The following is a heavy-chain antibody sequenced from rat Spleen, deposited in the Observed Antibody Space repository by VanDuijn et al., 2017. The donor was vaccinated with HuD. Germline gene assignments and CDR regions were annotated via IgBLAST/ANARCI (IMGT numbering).Heavy chain of an antibody. CDR2: INSAGST. CDR3: ARSDGTHYYLPFAD. D-gene: IGHD1-12*02. J-gene: IGHJ3*01. Sequence: EVQLQESGPGLVKPSQSLSLTCSVTGYSITRSYRWSWIRKFPGNKLEWMGYINSAGSTNYKPSLKSRISISRDASKNQFFLQVDSVTTEDTATYYCARSDGTHYYLPFADWGQGTLVTVSS. V-gene: IGHV3-3*01. CDR1: GYSITRSYR.